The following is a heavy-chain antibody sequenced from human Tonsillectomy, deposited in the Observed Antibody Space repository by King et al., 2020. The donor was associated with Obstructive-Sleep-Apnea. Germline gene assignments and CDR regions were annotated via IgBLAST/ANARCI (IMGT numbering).Heavy chain of an antibody. D-gene: IGHD5-12*01. J-gene: IGHJ4*02. V-gene: IGHV3-23*04. CDR2: ISGSGGII. CDR3: AKSTGVATRGYDY. CDR1: GFTFSSYA. Sequence: QLVQSGGGLVQPGGSLRLSCAASGFTFSSYAMSWVRQAPGKGLEWVSAISGSGGIIYYAGSVKGRFTISRDNSKNTLFLQMNSLRAEDTAVYYCAKSTGVATRGYDYWGQGTLVTVSS.